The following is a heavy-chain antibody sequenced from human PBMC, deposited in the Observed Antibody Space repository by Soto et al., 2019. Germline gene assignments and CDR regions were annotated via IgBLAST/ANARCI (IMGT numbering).Heavy chain of an antibody. CDR1: GGSISSRGYY. Sequence: QLQLQESGPGLVKPSETLSLTCTVSGGSISSRGYYWGWIRQPPGKGLEWIGTIYYSGSTYYNPSXKTRVSLSVDTSKNQFSLKLSSVTAAATAVYYCATSNWFDPWGQGTLVTVSS. CDR3: ATSNWFDP. V-gene: IGHV4-39*01. CDR2: IYYSGST. J-gene: IGHJ5*02.